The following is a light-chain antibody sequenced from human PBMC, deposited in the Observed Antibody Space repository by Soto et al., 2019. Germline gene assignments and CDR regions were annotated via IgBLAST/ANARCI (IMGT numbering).Light chain of an antibody. CDR3: QQTYATAFN. V-gene: IGKV1-39*01. Sequence: IQMTQSPSSLSASVGGRVTITCRASQSILAYLNWYQVKLGKPPRLLIFSASNLQSGVPPRFNGSGSGTDFALTIGGVEPDDAATYYCQQTYATAFNFGQGTNL. CDR2: SAS. CDR1: QSILAY. J-gene: IGKJ2*01.